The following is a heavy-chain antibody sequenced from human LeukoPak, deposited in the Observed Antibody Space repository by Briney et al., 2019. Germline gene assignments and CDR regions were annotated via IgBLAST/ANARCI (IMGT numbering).Heavy chain of an antibody. D-gene: IGHD4-17*01. CDR3: ARDFDYGDYGVNYFDY. Sequence: PGGSLRLSCAASGFTFSSYSMNWVRQAPGKGLEWVPSISSSSSSYIYYADSVKGRFTISRDNAKNSLYLQMNSLRAEDTAVYYCARDFDYGDYGVNYFDYWGQGTLVTVSS. CDR2: ISSSSSSYI. J-gene: IGHJ4*02. V-gene: IGHV3-21*01. CDR1: GFTFSSYS.